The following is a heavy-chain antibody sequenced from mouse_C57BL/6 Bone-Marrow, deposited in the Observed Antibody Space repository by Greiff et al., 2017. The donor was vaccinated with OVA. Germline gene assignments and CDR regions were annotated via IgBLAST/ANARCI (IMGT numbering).Heavy chain of an antibody. Sequence: QVQLQQPGAELVKPGASVKLSCKASGYTFTSYWMHWVKQRPGQGLEWIGMIHPNSGSTNYNEKFKSKATLTVDKSSSTAYMQLSSLTSEDSAVYDCGRYDYGSRAYGCWGHGATLTV. V-gene: IGHV1-64*01. J-gene: IGHJ2*01. CDR2: IHPNSGST. D-gene: IGHD1-1*01. CDR1: GYTFTSYW. CDR3: GRYDYGSRAYGC.